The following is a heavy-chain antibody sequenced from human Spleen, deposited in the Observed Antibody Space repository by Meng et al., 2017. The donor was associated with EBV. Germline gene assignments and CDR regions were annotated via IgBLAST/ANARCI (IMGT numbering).Heavy chain of an antibody. CDR1: GGHISSSNW. J-gene: IGHJ5*02. Sequence: QAQLQDPGPGLVKPSGTLSLTCAVSGGHISSSNWWNWVRQAPGKGLEWIGEIYHSGSTSYNPSLESRVTISIDKSKNQVSLKLTSVTAADTAVYYCAQRERWGLDPWGQGTLVTVSS. CDR2: IYHSGST. CDR3: AQRERWGLDP. V-gene: IGHV4-4*02. D-gene: IGHD3-16*01.